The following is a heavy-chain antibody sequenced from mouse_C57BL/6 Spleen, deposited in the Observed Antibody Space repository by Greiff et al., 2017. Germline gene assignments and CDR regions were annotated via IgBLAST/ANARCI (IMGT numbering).Heavy chain of an antibody. Sequence: VQLQESGPGLVQPSQSLSITCTVSGFSLTSYGVHWVRQSPGKGLEWLGVIWRDGSTDYNAAFMSRLSITKDNSKSQVFFKMNSLQADDPAICYCAAQRAQATEAMDYWGQGASVTVSS. CDR1: GFSLTSYG. D-gene: IGHD3-2*02. CDR3: AAQRAQATEAMDY. J-gene: IGHJ4*01. V-gene: IGHV2-5*01. CDR2: IWRDGST.